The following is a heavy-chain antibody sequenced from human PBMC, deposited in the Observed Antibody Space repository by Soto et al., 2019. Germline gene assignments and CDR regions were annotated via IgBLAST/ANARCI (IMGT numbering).Heavy chain of an antibody. CDR1: GGSFSGYY. V-gene: IGHV4-34*01. Sequence: SETLSLTCAVYGGSFSGYYWSWIRKPPGKGLEWIGEINHSGSTNYNPSLKSRVTISVDTSKNQFSLKLSSVTAADTAVYYCARGRGYYNWNDVGWFDPWGQGTLVTVSS. CDR3: ARGRGYYNWNDVGWFDP. CDR2: INHSGST. D-gene: IGHD1-20*01. J-gene: IGHJ5*02.